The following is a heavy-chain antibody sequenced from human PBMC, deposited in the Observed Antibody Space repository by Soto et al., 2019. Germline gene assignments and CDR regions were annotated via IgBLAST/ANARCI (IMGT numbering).Heavy chain of an antibody. Sequence: SETLSLTCAVYGGSFSGYYWSWIRQPPGKGLEWIGEINHSGSTNYNPSLKSRVTISVDTSKNQFSLKLSSVTAADTAVYYCARGRTRIMITFGGALGAFDIWGQGTMVTVSS. J-gene: IGHJ3*02. CDR3: ARGRTRIMITFGGALGAFDI. D-gene: IGHD3-16*01. V-gene: IGHV4-34*01. CDR2: INHSGST. CDR1: GGSFSGYY.